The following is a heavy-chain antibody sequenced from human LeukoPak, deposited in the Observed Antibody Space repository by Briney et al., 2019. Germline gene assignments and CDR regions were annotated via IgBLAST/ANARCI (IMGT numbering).Heavy chain of an antibody. CDR1: GFTLSSFW. V-gene: IGHV3-7*01. CDR3: ARDFVTMVRGVSHYFDY. CDR2: VNQDGSEE. Sequence: GGSLRLSCAASGFTLSSFWMAWVRQAPGKGLEWVANVNQDGSEERYVDAVKGRFTISRDNAKNSVHLQMNSLRVEDTAVYYCARDFVTMVRGVSHYFDYWGQGTLVTVSS. D-gene: IGHD3-10*01. J-gene: IGHJ4*02.